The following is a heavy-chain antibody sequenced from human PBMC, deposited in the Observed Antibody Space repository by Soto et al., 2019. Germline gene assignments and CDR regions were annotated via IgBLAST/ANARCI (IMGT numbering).Heavy chain of an antibody. CDR1: GTVTFSGSCY. Sequence: SETLSLTCSVSGTVTFSGSCYWSWIRQRPGKGLECLGYIFNSGSAYYNPSLRSRATISLDTFKNEFSLTLRSVTAADTAVYLCARGYSGYDYNFDYWGQGISVTVYS. J-gene: IGHJ4*02. CDR2: IFNSGSA. D-gene: IGHD5-12*01. V-gene: IGHV4-31*03. CDR3: ARGYSGYDYNFDY.